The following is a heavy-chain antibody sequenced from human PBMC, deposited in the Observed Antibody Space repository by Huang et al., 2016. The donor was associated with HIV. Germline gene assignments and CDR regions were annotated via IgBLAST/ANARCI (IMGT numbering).Heavy chain of an antibody. CDR1: GFTFKDAW. CDR2: IKTKDDGGTT. V-gene: IGHV3-15*01. Sequence: EVQLVESGGGLVKPGGSLRLSCAASGFTFKDAWMSWVRQTPGKGLELVGLIKTKDDGGTTDYAAPVKGRFSMSRDDSKNTFYLQMNSLKSEDTAVYYCTTWARTSAGGNWGQGTLVSVSS. J-gene: IGHJ4*02. D-gene: IGHD6-25*01. CDR3: TTWARTSAGGN.